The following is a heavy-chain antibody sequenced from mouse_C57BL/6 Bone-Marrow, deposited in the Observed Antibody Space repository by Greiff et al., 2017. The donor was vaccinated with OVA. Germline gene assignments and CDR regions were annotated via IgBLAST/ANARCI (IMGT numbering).Heavy chain of an antibody. V-gene: IGHV1-81*01. D-gene: IGHD2-5*01. CDR1: GYTFTSYG. J-gene: IGHJ2*01. CDR2: IYPRSGNT. CDR3: AYSNPDY. Sequence: QVQLQQSGAELARPGASVKLSCKASGYTFTSYGISWVKQRTGQGLEWIGEIYPRSGNTYYNEKFKGKATLTADKSSSTAYMELRSLTSEDSAVYFCAYSNPDYWAKAPLSQSPQ.